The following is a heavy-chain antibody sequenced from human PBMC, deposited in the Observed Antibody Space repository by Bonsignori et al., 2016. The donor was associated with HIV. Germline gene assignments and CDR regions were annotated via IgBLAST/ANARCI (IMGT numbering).Heavy chain of an antibody. D-gene: IGHD4-17*01. CDR3: ARADYGDYYVHGR. J-gene: IGHJ6*03. Sequence: VRQMPGKGLEWMGIIYPGDSDTRYSPSFQGQVTISADKSISTAYLQWSSLKASDTAMYYCARADYGDYYVHGRLGQRDHGHRLL. CDR2: IYPGDSDT. V-gene: IGHV5-51*01.